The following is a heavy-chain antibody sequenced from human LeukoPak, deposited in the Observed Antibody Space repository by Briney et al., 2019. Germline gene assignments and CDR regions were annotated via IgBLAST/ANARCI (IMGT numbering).Heavy chain of an antibody. CDR3: ARDRFHYGSGIWDWFDP. CDR2: IYYSGST. Sequence: DPSQTLSLTRTVSGGSISSGGYYWSWIRQHPGKGLEWIGYIYYSGSTYYNPSLKSRVTISVDTSKNQFSLKLSSVTAADTAVYYCARDRFHYGSGIWDWFDPWGQGTLVTVSS. V-gene: IGHV4-31*03. D-gene: IGHD3-10*01. CDR1: GGSISSGGYY. J-gene: IGHJ5*02.